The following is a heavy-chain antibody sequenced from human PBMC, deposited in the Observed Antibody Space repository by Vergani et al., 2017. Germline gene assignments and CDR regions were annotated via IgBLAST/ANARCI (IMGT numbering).Heavy chain of an antibody. CDR3: ARFSFRQGMVRGVTGFDY. Sequence: VQLVESRGGLVKPGGSLRLSCAASGFTFSSYSMNWVRQAPGKVLEWVSSISSSSHYIYYAYSVKGRFTISRDNAKNSLYLQMNSLRAEDTAVYYCARFSFRQGMVRGVTGFDYWGQGTLVTVSS. CDR1: GFTFSSYS. CDR2: ISSSSHYI. V-gene: IGHV3-21*01. D-gene: IGHD3-10*01. J-gene: IGHJ4*02.